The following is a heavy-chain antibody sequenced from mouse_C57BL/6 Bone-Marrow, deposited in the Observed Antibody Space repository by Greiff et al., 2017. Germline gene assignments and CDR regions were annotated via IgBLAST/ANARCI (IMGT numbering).Heavy chain of an antibody. CDR3: ATANFDY. V-gene: IGHV2-2*01. CDR2: IWSGGST. CDR1: GFSLTSYG. Sequence: VMLMESGPGLVQPSQSLSITCTVSGFSLTSYGVHWVRQSPGKGLEWLGMIWSGGSTDYNAAFISSLCLSKNNSESQVFFKMNCLQADGTAIYYCATANFDYWGQGTTLTVSS. J-gene: IGHJ2*01.